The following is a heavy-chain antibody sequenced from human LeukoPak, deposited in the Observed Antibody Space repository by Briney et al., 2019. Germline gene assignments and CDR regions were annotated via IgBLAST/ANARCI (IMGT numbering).Heavy chain of an antibody. CDR3: ARDEGSGDSSGYYAFDI. D-gene: IGHD3-22*01. Sequence: GASVKVSCKASGGTFSNYAISWVRQAPGQGLEWMGGIIPIFGTANYAQKFRGRVTITADKSTRTVYMELSSLRSEDTAVYYCARDEGSGDSSGYYAFDIWGQGTMVTVSS. CDR2: IIPIFGTA. V-gene: IGHV1-69*06. CDR1: GGTFSNYA. J-gene: IGHJ3*02.